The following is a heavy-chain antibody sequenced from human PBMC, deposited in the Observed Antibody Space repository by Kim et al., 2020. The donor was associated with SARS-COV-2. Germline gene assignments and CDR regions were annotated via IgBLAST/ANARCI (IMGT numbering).Heavy chain of an antibody. CDR2: ISSSSSYT. CDR1: GFTFSDYY. D-gene: IGHD6-19*01. Sequence: GGSLRLSCAASGFTFSDYYMSWIRQAPGKGLEWVSYISSSSSYTNYADSVKGRFTISRDNAKNSLYLQMNSLRAEDTAVYYCARDKPYHRIPVADPYWYFDLWGRGTLVTVSS. J-gene: IGHJ2*01. CDR3: ARDKPYHRIPVADPYWYFDL. V-gene: IGHV3-11*05.